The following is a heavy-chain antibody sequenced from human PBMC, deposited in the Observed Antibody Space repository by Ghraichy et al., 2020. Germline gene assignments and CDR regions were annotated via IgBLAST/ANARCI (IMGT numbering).Heavy chain of an antibody. CDR2: GYYSGST. D-gene: IGHD3-10*01. V-gene: IGHV4-39*01. CDR3: ARHHSPMYTMGFDY. Sequence: SETLSLTCTVSGGSISNDNYYWGWIRQPPGKGLEWIGSGYYSGSTYYNPSLQSRVTISVDTSKNHFSLKLSSVTAADTAVYYCARHHSPMYTMGFDYWGQGTLVTVSS. CDR1: GGSISNDNYY. J-gene: IGHJ4*02.